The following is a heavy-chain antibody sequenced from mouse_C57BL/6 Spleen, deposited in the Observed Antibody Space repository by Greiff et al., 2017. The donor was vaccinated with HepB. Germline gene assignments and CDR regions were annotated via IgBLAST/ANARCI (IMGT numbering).Heavy chain of an antibody. Sequence: EVQLQQSGAELVRPGASVKLSCTASGFNIKDYYMHWVKQRPEQGLEWIGRIDPEDGDTEYAPKFQGKATMTAAKSSNTAYLQLSSLTSEDTAVYYCTSTAQAYFDYWGQGTTLTVSS. D-gene: IGHD3-2*02. CDR3: TSTAQAYFDY. V-gene: IGHV14-1*01. CDR2: IDPEDGDT. CDR1: GFNIKDYY. J-gene: IGHJ2*01.